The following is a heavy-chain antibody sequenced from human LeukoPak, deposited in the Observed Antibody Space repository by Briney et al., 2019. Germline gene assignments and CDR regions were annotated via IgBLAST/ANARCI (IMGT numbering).Heavy chain of an antibody. CDR3: ARDSSYCESSGPFDF. D-gene: IGHD3-22*01. CDR2: ISYDGSNK. CDR1: GFTFSNYA. J-gene: IGHJ4*02. V-gene: IGHV3-30-3*01. Sequence: SGGSLRLSCAASGFTFSNYALPWVRQAPGKGLEWVAVISYDGSNKYYADSVRGRFTISRDNSKNTLYLQMNILRPEDTAVYYCARDSSYCESSGPFDFWGQGTLVTVSS.